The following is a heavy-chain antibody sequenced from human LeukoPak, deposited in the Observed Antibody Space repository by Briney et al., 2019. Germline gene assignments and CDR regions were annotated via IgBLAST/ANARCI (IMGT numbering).Heavy chain of an antibody. D-gene: IGHD2-2*01. CDR1: GFTFNTYA. J-gene: IGHJ4*02. CDR3: AKPWSQLLPGGY. Sequence: PGGSLRLSCGASGFTFNTYAMSWVRQAPGKGLEWVSAISGSGGSTYYADSVKGRFTISRDNSKNTLYLQMNSLRAEDTAVYYCAKPWSQLLPGGYWGQGTLVTVSS. CDR2: ISGSGGST. V-gene: IGHV3-23*01.